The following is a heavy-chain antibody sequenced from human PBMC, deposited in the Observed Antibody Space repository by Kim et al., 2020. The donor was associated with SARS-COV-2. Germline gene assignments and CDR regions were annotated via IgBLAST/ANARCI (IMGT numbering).Heavy chain of an antibody. V-gene: IGHV3-43*02. CDR3: AFSRSAPVTAFNY. D-gene: IGHD4-17*01. J-gene: IGHJ4*02. CDR2: ISGDGGST. Sequence: GGSLRLSCAASGFTFDDYAMHWVRQPPGKGLEWVSLISGDGGSTYYSDSVKGRFAISRDNSKNSLQLQISSLRTEDTALYYCAFSRSAPVTAFNYWGLGTLVTVSS. CDR1: GFTFDDYA.